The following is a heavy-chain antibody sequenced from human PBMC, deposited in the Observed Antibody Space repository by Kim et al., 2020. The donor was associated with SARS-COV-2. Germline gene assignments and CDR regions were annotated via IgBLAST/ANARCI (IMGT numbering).Heavy chain of an antibody. V-gene: IGHV4-31*03. CDR1: GGSISSGGYY. J-gene: IGHJ6*02. D-gene: IGHD1-26*01. CDR3: VGSRGRKWELQRVGMDV. CDR2: IYYSGST. Sequence: SETLSLTCTVSGGSISSGGYYWSWIRQHPGKGLEWIGYIYYSGSTYYNPSLKSRVTISVDTSKNQFSLKLSSVTAADTAVYYCVGSRGRKWELQRVGMDVWGQGTTVTVSS.